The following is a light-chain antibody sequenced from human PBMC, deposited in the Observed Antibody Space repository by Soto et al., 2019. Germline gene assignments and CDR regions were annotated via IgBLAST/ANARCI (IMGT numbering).Light chain of an antibody. Sequence: QSVLTQPASVSGSPGQSITISCTGTSSDVGGYNYVSWYQQHPGKAPKLMISDVTNRPSGVSKRFSGSKSDNTASLTISGLQAEDEAEYYCSSYTSSTTLVFGTGTTVTDL. CDR3: SSYTSSTTLV. CDR2: DVT. J-gene: IGLJ1*01. V-gene: IGLV2-14*03. CDR1: SSDVGGYNY.